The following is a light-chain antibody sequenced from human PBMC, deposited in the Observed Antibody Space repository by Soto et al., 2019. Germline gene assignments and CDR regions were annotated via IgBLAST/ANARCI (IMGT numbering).Light chain of an antibody. V-gene: IGLV1-44*01. CDR2: SNN. Sequence: QSVLTQPPSASGTPGQRVTISCSGSSSNVGSNTVNWYQQLPGTAPKLLIYSNNHRPSVVPDRFSGSKSGTSASLAVSGLQSEDEPDCYCAACNDSLNGPSYVFGTGTKVTV. CDR3: AACNDSLNGPSYV. CDR1: SSNVGSNT. J-gene: IGLJ1*01.